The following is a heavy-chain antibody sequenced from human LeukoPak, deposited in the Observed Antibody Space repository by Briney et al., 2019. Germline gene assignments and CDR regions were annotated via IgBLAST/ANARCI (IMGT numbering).Heavy chain of an antibody. J-gene: IGHJ4*02. D-gene: IGHD6-6*01. CDR3: AREASIAAPGY. CDR2: ISSSGSTI. V-gene: IGHV3-11*04. Sequence: KPGGSLRRSCAASGFTFSDYYMRWIRQAPGKWLEWVSYISSSGSTIYYADSVKGRFTISRDNAKNSLYLQMNSLRAEDTAVYYCAREASIAAPGYWGQGTLVTVSS. CDR1: GFTFSDYY.